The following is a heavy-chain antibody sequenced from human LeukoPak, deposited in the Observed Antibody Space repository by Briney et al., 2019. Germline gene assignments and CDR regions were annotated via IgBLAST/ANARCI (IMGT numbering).Heavy chain of an antibody. J-gene: IGHJ4*02. Sequence: PGGSLRLSCAASGFTFSSYAMSWVRQAPGKGLEWVSAISGSGGSTHYADSVKGRFTISRDNSKNTLYLQMNSLRAEDTAVYYCAKVEGVNIVVVPAATTSFDYWGQGTLVTVSS. D-gene: IGHD2-2*01. CDR3: AKVEGVNIVVVPAATTSFDY. CDR2: ISGSGGST. CDR1: GFTFSSYA. V-gene: IGHV3-23*01.